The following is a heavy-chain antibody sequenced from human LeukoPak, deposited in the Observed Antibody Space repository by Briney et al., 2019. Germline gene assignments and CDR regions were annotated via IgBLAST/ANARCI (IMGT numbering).Heavy chain of an antibody. Sequence: KPGGSLRLSCAASGFMFINTWMSWVRQAPGKGLEWVGHIKSEGSGGTADYAAPVKGRFTISRDDLRNTQDLQMNSLKTEDTAVYYCATYGGYYDSSGSLKFYFNYWGQGTLVTVSS. CDR2: IKSEGSGGTA. CDR3: ATYGGYYDSSGSLKFYFNY. D-gene: IGHD3-22*01. V-gene: IGHV3-15*01. CDR1: GFMFINTW. J-gene: IGHJ4*02.